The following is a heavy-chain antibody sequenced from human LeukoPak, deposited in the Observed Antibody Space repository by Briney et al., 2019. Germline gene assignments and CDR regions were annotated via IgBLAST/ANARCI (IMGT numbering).Heavy chain of an antibody. CDR1: GFTFTGYY. J-gene: IGHJ3*02. CDR2: INLNSGGT. CDR3: ARKEEVPAGRAFDI. D-gene: IGHD2-2*01. Sequence: GASVKVSCKASGFTFTGYYIHWVRQAPGQGLEWMGWINLNSGGTNYAQNFQGWVTMTRDTSISTVYLELSRLRPGDTAVYYCARKEEVPAGRAFDIWGQGTMVTVSS. V-gene: IGHV1-2*04.